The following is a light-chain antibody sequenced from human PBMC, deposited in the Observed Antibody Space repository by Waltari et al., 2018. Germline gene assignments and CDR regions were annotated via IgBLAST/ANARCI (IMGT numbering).Light chain of an antibody. CDR3: CSYAGSAVSV. CDR1: SSDIGNYNL. CDR2: DVN. V-gene: IGLV2-23*02. J-gene: IGLJ3*02. Sequence: QSALTQTATVSGSPGQSITISCSGTSSDIGNYNLVSWSRQHPGKPPTLIIYDVNRRPSGVSNRFSGSKSGNTAFLTISGLQTADEADYFCCSYAGSAVSVFGGGTKVTVL.